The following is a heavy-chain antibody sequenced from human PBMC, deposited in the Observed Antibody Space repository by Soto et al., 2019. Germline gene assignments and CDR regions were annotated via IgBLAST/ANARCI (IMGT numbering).Heavy chain of an antibody. CDR3: AKAYGDYFYYMDV. CDR2: ISGSGGTT. V-gene: IGHV3-23*01. D-gene: IGHD3-10*01. CDR1: GFTFSNYV. Sequence: EVQLLESGGGLVQPGGSLRLSCAASGFTFSNYVMNWVRQAPGKGLEWVSSISGSGGTTYYGDSVKDRFTISRDNSKNTLYLQMNSLRVEDTAVYYCAKAYGDYFYYMDVWGKGTTVTVSS. J-gene: IGHJ6*03.